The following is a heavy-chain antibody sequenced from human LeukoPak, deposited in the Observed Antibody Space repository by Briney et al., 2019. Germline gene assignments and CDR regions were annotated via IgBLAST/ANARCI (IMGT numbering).Heavy chain of an antibody. D-gene: IGHD2-8*01. CDR1: GYTFTGSY. Sequence: GASVKVSCKASGYTFTGSYMHWVRQAPGQGLEWMGRINPNSGDTNYGQKFQGRVTMTSDTSISTAYMELSSLRPDDTAVYYCAKSAGHCSNGLCHTDYYMDVWGKGTTVTVSS. V-gene: IGHV1-2*02. CDR2: INPNSGDT. CDR3: AKSAGHCSNGLCHTDYYMDV. J-gene: IGHJ6*03.